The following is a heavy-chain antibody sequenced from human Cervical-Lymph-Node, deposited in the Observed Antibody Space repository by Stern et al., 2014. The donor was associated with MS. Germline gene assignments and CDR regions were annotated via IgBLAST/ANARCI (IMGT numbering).Heavy chain of an antibody. CDR1: GFSLSNGRMG. Sequence: QITLKESGPVLVKPTETLMLTCTVSGFSLSNGRMGVSWIRQPPGKALEWLGHIFSNDERSYSTSLKSRLTIAKYPSRSQVVLTMTNMDPVDTATYFCARILYDGAYRGDYWGQGILVTVSS. J-gene: IGHJ4*02. D-gene: IGHD3-10*01. V-gene: IGHV2-26*01. CDR2: IFSNDER. CDR3: ARILYDGAYRGDY.